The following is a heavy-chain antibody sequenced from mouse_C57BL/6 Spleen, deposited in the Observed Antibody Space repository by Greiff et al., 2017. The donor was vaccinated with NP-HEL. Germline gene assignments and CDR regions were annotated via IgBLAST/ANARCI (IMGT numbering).Heavy chain of an antibody. J-gene: IGHJ2*01. CDR3: ARGGAYDPAFDY. D-gene: IGHD2-3*01. CDR2: IYPGDGDT. Sequence: VKLVESGAELVKPGASVKISCKASGYAFSSYWMNWVKQRPGKGLEWIGQIYPGDGDTNYNGKFKGKATLTADKSSSTAYMQLSSLTSEDSAVYFCARGGAYDPAFDYWGQGTTLTVSS. V-gene: IGHV1-80*01. CDR1: GYAFSSYW.